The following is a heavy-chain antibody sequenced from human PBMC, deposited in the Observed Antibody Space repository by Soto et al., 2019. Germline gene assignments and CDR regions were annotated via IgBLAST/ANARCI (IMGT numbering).Heavy chain of an antibody. D-gene: IGHD3-9*01. CDR1: GFSFSSYS. CDR2: IFVDSTII. Sequence: CGSLRLSCVASGFSFSSYSLVWVRQAPGKGLEWVSYIFVDSTIIYYADSVKGRFTVSRDNAQNSVFLVMNSLRAEDTAVYYCARDRDWAFDYWGQGTLVTVSS. CDR3: ARDRDWAFDY. V-gene: IGHV3-48*04. J-gene: IGHJ4*02.